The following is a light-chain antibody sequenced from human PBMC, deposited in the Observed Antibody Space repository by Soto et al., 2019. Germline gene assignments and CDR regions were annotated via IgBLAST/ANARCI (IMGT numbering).Light chain of an antibody. CDR3: HQTDSIPDT. CDR2: AAS. CDR1: QSISLF. Sequence: DIQMTQSPSSLSASVGDTVTITCRASQSISLFLNWYQQKPGKAPKLLIYAASSLQSGVPSRFSGNGSATDFTLTISSLQPEDFASYYCHQTDSIPDTFGHGNKVEIK. J-gene: IGKJ1*01. V-gene: IGKV1-39*01.